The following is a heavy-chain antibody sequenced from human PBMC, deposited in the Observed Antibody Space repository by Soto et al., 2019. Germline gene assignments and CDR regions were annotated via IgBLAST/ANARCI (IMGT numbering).Heavy chain of an antibody. V-gene: IGHV4-4*07. CDR1: GGSISNYY. CDR3: ARGGQDFWSGPFDY. Sequence: ASETLSLTCTVSGGSISNYYCNWIRQPAGKGLEWIGSIDTSGSTNYNPSLKSRFTMSVATSKQEFSRKLSSVTAADTALYYCARGGQDFWSGPFDYWGRGALVTVS. CDR2: IDTSGST. J-gene: IGHJ4*02. D-gene: IGHD3-3*01.